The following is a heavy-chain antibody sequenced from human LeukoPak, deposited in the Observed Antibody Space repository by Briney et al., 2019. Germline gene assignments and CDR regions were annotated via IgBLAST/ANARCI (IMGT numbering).Heavy chain of an antibody. CDR2: ISSSSSTI. V-gene: IGHV3-48*01. Sequence: GGSLRLSCAASGFTFSSYSMNWVRQAPGKGLEWVTYISSSSSTIYYADSVKGRFTISRDNAKNSLYLQMNSLRAEDTAVYYCASVPFWSGTSEFDPWGQGTLVTVSS. CDR1: GFTFSSYS. CDR3: ASVPFWSGTSEFDP. J-gene: IGHJ5*02. D-gene: IGHD3-3*01.